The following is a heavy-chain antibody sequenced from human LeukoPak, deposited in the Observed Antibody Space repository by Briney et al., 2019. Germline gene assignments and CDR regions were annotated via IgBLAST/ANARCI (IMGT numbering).Heavy chain of an antibody. CDR2: INPSGGST. CDR1: GYTFTSYY. CDR3: ARDRLINDYYYGMDV. V-gene: IGHV1-46*01. Sequence: ASVKVSCKASGYTFTSYYMHWVRQAPGQGLEWMGIINPSGGSTSYAQKFQGRVTITADESTSTAYMELSSLRSEDTAVYYCARDRLINDYYYGMDVWGQGTTVTVSS. J-gene: IGHJ6*02. D-gene: IGHD3-16*01.